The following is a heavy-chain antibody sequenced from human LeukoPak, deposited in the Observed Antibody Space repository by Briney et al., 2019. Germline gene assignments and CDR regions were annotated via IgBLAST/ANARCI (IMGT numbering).Heavy chain of an antibody. Sequence: GGSLRLSRAASGFTFSNYAMSWVRQAPGKGLEWVSGIRHSGGNTYSADSVKGRFTISRDNSKSTLYLQMNRLRAEDSALYFCARDNWNDVSGAFDVWGQGTVVTVSS. CDR3: ARDNWNDVSGAFDV. CDR1: GFTFSNYA. CDR2: IRHSGGNT. J-gene: IGHJ3*01. D-gene: IGHD1-1*01. V-gene: IGHV3-23*01.